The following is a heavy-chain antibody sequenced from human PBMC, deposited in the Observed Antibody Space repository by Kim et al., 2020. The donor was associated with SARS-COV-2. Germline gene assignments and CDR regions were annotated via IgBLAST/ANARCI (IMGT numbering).Heavy chain of an antibody. CDR2: SSDSGGST. Sequence: GGSLRLSCAASGFTLSNYAMSWVRQAPGKGLEWVSTSSDSGGSTYYADSVKGRFTISRDNSQNTLSLLMNSLRADDTAVYYCAKIGPGQSYWGQGTLVTVSS. CDR1: GFTLSNYA. V-gene: IGHV3-23*01. J-gene: IGHJ4*02. CDR3: AKIGPGQSY.